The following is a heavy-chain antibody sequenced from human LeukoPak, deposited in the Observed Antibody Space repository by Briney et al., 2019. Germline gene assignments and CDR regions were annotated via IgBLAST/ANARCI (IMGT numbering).Heavy chain of an antibody. CDR3: ARVPRSYYYYYYMDV. CDR2: IDYSGST. J-gene: IGHJ6*03. V-gene: IGHV4-39*07. Sequence: SETLSLTCTVSGGSISSSSYYWGWIRQPPGKGLEWIGSIDYSGSTYYNPSLKSRVTISVDTSKNQFSLKLSSVTAADTAVYYCARVPRSYYYYYYMDVWGKGTTVTVSS. CDR1: GGSISSSSYY.